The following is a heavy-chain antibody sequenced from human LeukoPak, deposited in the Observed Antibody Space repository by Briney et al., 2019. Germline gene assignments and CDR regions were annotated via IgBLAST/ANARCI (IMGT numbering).Heavy chain of an antibody. CDR3: ARDYFGYSGYDP. CDR2: INGDGRST. J-gene: IGHJ5*02. Sequence: GGSLRLSCGASGFTFSSYWMHWVRQAPGKGLVWVSRINGDGRSTNYADSVKGRFTISRDNAKNTLYLQVNSLRAEDTAVYYCARDYFGYSGYDPTGQGTLVTVSS. V-gene: IGHV3-74*01. CDR1: GFTFSSYW. D-gene: IGHD5-12*01.